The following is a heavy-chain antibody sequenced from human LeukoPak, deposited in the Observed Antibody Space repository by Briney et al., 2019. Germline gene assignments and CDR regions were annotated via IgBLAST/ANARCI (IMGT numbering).Heavy chain of an antibody. D-gene: IGHD1-26*01. CDR1: GYIFTSYW. V-gene: IGHV5-51*01. Sequence: GESLKISCKGSGYIFTSYWIAWVRQMPGKGLEWMGIIYPDDSDIRYSPSFQGQVTISVDKSISTAYLQWSSLKASDTAMYYCARGRWELPFGPFDYWGQGTLVSVSS. J-gene: IGHJ4*02. CDR3: ARGRWELPFGPFDY. CDR2: IYPDDSDI.